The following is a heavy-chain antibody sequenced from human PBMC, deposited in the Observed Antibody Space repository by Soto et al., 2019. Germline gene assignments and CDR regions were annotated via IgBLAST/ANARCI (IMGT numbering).Heavy chain of an antibody. D-gene: IGHD5-18*01. Sequence: GASVKVSYKASGYTFTSYAMHWVRQAPGQRLEWMGWINAGNGNTKYSQKFQGRVTITRDTSASTACMELSSLRSEDTAVYYCARGLNGYLHYFDYWGQGTPVTVSS. J-gene: IGHJ4*02. V-gene: IGHV1-3*01. CDR3: ARGLNGYLHYFDY. CDR1: GYTFTSYA. CDR2: INAGNGNT.